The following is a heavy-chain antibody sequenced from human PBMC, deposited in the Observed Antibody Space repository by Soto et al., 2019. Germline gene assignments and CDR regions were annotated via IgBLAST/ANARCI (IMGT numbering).Heavy chain of an antibody. V-gene: IGHV3-48*01. CDR1: GFTFSSYS. CDR2: ISSSSSTI. J-gene: IGHJ6*03. D-gene: IGHD4-17*01. Sequence: PGGSLRLSCAASGFTFSSYSMNWVRQAPGKGLEWVSYISSSSSTIYYADSVKGRFTISRDNAKNSLYLQMNSLRAEDTAVYYCARGPDYGDYLPYYYYYMDVWGKGTTVTVSS. CDR3: ARGPDYGDYLPYYYYYMDV.